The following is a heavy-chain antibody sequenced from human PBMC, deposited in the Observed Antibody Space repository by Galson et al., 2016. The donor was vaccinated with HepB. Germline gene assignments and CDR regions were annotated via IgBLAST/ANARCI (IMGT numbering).Heavy chain of an antibody. J-gene: IGHJ4*02. CDR1: GYSISSVYY. CDR3: AKSRNDYNSASGYYY. Sequence: SETLSLTCAVSGYSISSVYYWGWIRQPPGKGLEWIGTIFHTGGTYYNPSLKSRVTISMNMYKNQFSLKLSSVTAADTAVYYCAKSRNDYNSASGYYYWGQGTLVTVS. CDR2: IFHTGGT. D-gene: IGHD1-1*01. V-gene: IGHV4-38-2*01.